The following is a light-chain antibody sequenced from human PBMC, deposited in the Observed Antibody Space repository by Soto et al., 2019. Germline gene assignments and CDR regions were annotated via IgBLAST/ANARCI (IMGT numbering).Light chain of an antibody. CDR2: DAS. J-gene: IGKJ5*01. CDR1: QSVSSY. V-gene: IGKV3-11*01. CDR3: QQRSNWPPPPIT. Sequence: EIVLTQSPATLSLSPGEGATLSCRASQSVSSYLAWYQQKPGQAPRLLIYDASNRATGIPARFSGSGSGTDFTLTISSLEPEDFAVYYCQQRSNWPPPPITFGQGTRLEIK.